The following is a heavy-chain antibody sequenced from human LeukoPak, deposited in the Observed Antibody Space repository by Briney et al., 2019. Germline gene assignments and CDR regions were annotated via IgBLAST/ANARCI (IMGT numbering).Heavy chain of an antibody. Sequence: PSETLSLTCTVSGGSISTYYWSWIRQPPGKGLERIGYIHYSGTTNYNPSLKNRVTISLDTSKNQFSLNLSSVTAAGTAVYYCARMGGYSGYATHWGQGTLVTVSS. CDR1: GGSISTYY. J-gene: IGHJ4*02. CDR2: IHYSGTT. D-gene: IGHD5-12*01. CDR3: ARMGGYSGYATH. V-gene: IGHV4-59*08.